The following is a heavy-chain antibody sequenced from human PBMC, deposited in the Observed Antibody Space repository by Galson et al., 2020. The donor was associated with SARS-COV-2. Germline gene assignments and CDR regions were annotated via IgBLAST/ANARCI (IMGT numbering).Heavy chain of an antibody. D-gene: IGHD6-19*01. CDR1: GFSLSTSGMC. CDR3: ARIAVAGSPLGYYYYYGMDV. CDR2: IDWDDDK. Sequence: PTLVKPTQTLTLTCTFSGFSLSTSGMCVSWIRQPPGKALEWLALIDWDDDKYYSTSLKTRLTISKDTSKNQVVLTMTNMDPVDTATYYCARIAVAGSPLGYYYYYGMDVWGQGTTVTVSS. J-gene: IGHJ6*02. V-gene: IGHV2-70*01.